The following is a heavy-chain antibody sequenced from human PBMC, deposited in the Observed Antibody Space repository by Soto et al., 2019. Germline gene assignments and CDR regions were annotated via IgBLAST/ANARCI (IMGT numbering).Heavy chain of an antibody. J-gene: IGHJ6*02. Sequence: QVQLVESGGGVVQPGRSLRLSCAASGFTFSSYGMHWVRQAPGKGLEWVAVIWYDGSNKYYADSVKGRFTISRDNSKNTLYLQMNSLRAEDTAVYYCARDPSSGWGGGSGDGMDVWGQGTTVTVSS. CDR2: IWYDGSNK. D-gene: IGHD6-19*01. V-gene: IGHV3-33*01. CDR3: ARDPSSGWGGGSGDGMDV. CDR1: GFTFSSYG.